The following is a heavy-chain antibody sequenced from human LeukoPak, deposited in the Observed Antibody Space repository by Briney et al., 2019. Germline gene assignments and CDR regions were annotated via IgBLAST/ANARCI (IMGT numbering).Heavy chain of an antibody. J-gene: IGHJ4*02. V-gene: IGHV1-2*02. Sequence: ASVKVSCKASGYTFIGYYMHWVRQAPGQGLEWMGWISPNRGDTNYAQKFQGRVTMTRDTSISTACMELSSLTSDDTAVYYCARWNGDFDDYWGQGTLVTVSS. CDR2: ISPNRGDT. CDR1: GYTFIGYY. CDR3: ARWNGDFDDY. D-gene: IGHD4-17*01.